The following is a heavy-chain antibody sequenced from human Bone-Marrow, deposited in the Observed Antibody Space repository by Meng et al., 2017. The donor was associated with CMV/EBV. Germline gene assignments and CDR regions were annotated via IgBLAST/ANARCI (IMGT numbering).Heavy chain of an antibody. CDR1: SCSGYY. Sequence: SCSGYYWSWIRQPPGKRLEWIGEINHSGSTNYNPSLKSRVTISVDTSKNQFSLKLSSVTAADTAVYYCARGRWVLRFLEWLNNWFDPWGQGTLVTVSS. D-gene: IGHD3-3*01. CDR3: ARGRWVLRFLEWLNNWFDP. V-gene: IGHV4-34*01. J-gene: IGHJ5*02. CDR2: INHSGST.